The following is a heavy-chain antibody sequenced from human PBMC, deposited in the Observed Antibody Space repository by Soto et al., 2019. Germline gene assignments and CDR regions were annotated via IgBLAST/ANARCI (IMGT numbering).Heavy chain of an antibody. CDR2: ISGSGGST. D-gene: IGHD2-15*01. CDR1: GFTFSSYA. Sequence: AGSLRLSCAASGFTFSSYAMSWVRQAPGKGLEWVSAISGSGGSTYYADSVKGRFTISRDNSKNTLYLQMNSLRAEDTAVYYCAKRLGRVVAAIHGHSGYFDYWGQGTLVTVSS. V-gene: IGHV3-23*01. J-gene: IGHJ4*02. CDR3: AKRLGRVVAAIHGHSGYFDY.